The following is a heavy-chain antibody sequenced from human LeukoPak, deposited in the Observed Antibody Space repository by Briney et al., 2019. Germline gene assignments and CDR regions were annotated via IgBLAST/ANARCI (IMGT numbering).Heavy chain of an antibody. CDR3: ARFNRRSNEYDILTGFPFDP. Sequence: ASVKVSCKASGYTFTSYCISWVRHAPRQGLEWMGWISAYNGNTNYAQKLQGRVTMTTDTSTSTAYMELRSLRSDDTAVYYCARFNRRSNEYDILTGFPFDPWGQGTLVTVSS. J-gene: IGHJ5*02. V-gene: IGHV1-18*04. CDR1: GYTFTSYC. D-gene: IGHD3-9*01. CDR2: ISAYNGNT.